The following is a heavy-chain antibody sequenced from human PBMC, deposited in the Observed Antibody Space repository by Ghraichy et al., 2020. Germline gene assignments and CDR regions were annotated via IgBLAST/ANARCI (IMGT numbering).Heavy chain of an antibody. CDR3: AKEGLQLWVFDY. CDR2: ISGSGGSA. J-gene: IGHJ4*02. CDR1: GFIFSSYA. Sequence: GGSLRLSCASSGFIFSSYAMSWVRQAPGKGLEWVSAISGSGGSAYYVDSVKGRFTISRDNSKNTLYLQMNSLRAEDTAVYYCAKEGLQLWVFDYWGQGTLVTVSS. V-gene: IGHV3-23*01. D-gene: IGHD5-24*01.